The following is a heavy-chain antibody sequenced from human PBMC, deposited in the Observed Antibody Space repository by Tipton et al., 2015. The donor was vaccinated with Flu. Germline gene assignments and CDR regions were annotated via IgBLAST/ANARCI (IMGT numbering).Heavy chain of an antibody. V-gene: IGHV4-39*01. CDR2: IYPSGTT. J-gene: IGHJ4*02. D-gene: IGHD3-10*02. CDR3: ARLSYYDVDLKNFYFDY. Sequence: WVRRAPGKGLELIGSIYPSGTTYYNPSLKSRVTISVDTSKGQFSLKLRSVTAADTAVYYCARLSYYDVDLKNFYFDYWGQGALVTVSS.